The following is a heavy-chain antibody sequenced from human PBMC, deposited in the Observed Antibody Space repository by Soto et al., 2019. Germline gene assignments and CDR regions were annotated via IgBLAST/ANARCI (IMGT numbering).Heavy chain of an antibody. CDR1: GGSISSSHW. CDR3: VRDEDEHAIVPAPWLV. Sequence: SETLSLTCAVSGGSISSSHWWGWVRQAPGKGLEWIGEIYHSGSTNYNPSLKSRITMSVDKSKNQFSVNLSSVTAADTAVYYCVRDEDEHAIVPAPWLVWGRGTMVTVSS. J-gene: IGHJ6*02. D-gene: IGHD2-21*02. V-gene: IGHV4-4*02. CDR2: IYHSGST.